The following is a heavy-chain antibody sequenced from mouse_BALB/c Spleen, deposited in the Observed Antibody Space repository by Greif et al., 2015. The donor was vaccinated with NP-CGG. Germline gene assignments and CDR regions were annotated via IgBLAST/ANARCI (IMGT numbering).Heavy chain of an antibody. J-gene: IGHJ3*01. D-gene: IGHD2-3*01. CDR2: IWAGGST. CDR1: GFSLASYG. CDR3: ARDRDGPWFAY. Sequence: VKLMESGPGLVAPSQSLSITCTVSGFSLASYGVHWVRQPPGKGLEWLGVIWAGGSTNYNSALMSRLSISKDNSKSQVFLKMNSLQTDDTAMYYCARDRDGPWFAYWGQGALVTVSA. V-gene: IGHV2-9*02.